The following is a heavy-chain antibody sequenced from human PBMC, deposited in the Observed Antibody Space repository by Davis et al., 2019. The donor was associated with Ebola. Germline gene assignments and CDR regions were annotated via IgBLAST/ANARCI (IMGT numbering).Heavy chain of an antibody. J-gene: IGHJ4*02. D-gene: IGHD6-6*01. CDR2: IYYSGST. CDR3: ARGDSSSSGLGY. CDR1: GGSISSSSYY. V-gene: IGHV4-39*07. Sequence: PSETLSLTCTVSGGSISSSSYYWGWIRQPPGKGLEWIGSIYYSGSTYYNPSLKSRVTISVDTSKNQFSLKLSSVTAADTAVYYCARGDSSSSGLGYWGQGTLVTVSS.